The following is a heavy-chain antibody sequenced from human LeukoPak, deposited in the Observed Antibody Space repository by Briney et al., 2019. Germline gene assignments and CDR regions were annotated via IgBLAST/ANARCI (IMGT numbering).Heavy chain of an antibody. V-gene: IGHV3-23*01. D-gene: IGHD6-19*01. CDR1: GFTFSSYA. CDR3: ARHVAGPYYFDS. Sequence: GGSLRLSCAASGFTFSSYAMTWVRQAPGKGLEWVSAISGSGGSTYYADSVKGRFTISRDNSKNTLYLQMNSLRAEDTAVYYRARHVAGPYYFDSWGQGILVTVSS. J-gene: IGHJ4*02. CDR2: ISGSGGST.